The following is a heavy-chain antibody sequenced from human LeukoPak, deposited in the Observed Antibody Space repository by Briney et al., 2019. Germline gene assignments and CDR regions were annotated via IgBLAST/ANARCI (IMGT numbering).Heavy chain of an antibody. CDR3: ARENHGSFDY. V-gene: IGHV3-21*01. J-gene: IGHJ4*02. CDR2: ISSSSTYI. Sequence: PGGSLRLSCAASGFSFSTYYVNWVRQAPGKGLEWVSCISSSSTYIYYADSARGRFAISRDNAKNSLYLQMNSLRAEDTAVYYCARENHGSFDYWGQGSLVTVSS. CDR1: GFSFSTYY. D-gene: IGHD1-14*01.